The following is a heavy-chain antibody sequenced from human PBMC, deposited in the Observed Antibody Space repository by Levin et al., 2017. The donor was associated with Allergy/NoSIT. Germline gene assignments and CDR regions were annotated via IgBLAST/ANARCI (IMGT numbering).Heavy chain of an antibody. CDR1: GFTFRSYA. Sequence: GGSLRLSCAASGFTFRSYAMSWVRQAPGKGLEWVSGISANDGNTYYADSVKGRFTISRDKSKNTLYLQMNSLRAEDTAVYYCAKHQLGYWYSDLWGRGTLVTVSS. V-gene: IGHV3-23*01. J-gene: IGHJ2*01. D-gene: IGHD5-18*01. CDR3: AKHQLGYWYSDL. CDR2: ISANDGNT.